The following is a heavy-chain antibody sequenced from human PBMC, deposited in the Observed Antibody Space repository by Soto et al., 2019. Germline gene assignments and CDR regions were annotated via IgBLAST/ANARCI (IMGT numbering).Heavy chain of an antibody. J-gene: IGHJ4*02. CDR2: IYYSGST. CDR1: GGSISSGDYY. V-gene: IGHV4-30-4*01. Sequence: SETLSLTCTVSGGSISSGDYYWNWIRQPPGKGLEWIGYIYYSGSTYYNQSLKSRVTVSVDTSKNQFSLKVSSVTAADTAMYYCARASYDSSGYQFDYWGQGTLVTVSS. D-gene: IGHD3-22*01. CDR3: ARASYDSSGYQFDY.